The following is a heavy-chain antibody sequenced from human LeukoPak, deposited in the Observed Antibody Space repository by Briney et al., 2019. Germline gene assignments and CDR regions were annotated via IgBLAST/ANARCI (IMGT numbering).Heavy chain of an antibody. CDR1: GGSISSGGYS. D-gene: IGHD2-2*01. CDR2: IYHSGST. J-gene: IGHJ6*02. Sequence: TLSLTCAVSGGSISSGGYSWSWIRQPPGKGLEWIGYIYHSGSTYYNPSLKSRVTISVDRAKNQFSLKLSSVTAADTAVYYCARGVPTYCSSTSCYAGTRMDVWGQGTTVTVSS. V-gene: IGHV4-30-2*01. CDR3: ARGVPTYCSSTSCYAGTRMDV.